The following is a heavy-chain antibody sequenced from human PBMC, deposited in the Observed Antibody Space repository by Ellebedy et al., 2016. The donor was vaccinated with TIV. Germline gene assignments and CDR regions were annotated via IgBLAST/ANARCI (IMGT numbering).Heavy chain of an antibody. D-gene: IGHD3-10*01. CDR2: IYYSGSA. CDR1: GGSIIRSSYY. Sequence: MPSETLSLTCSVSGGSIIRSSYYWGWNRQSPGKGLEWIASIYYSGSAYYQPSLKSRLTISVDTSKNQFSLNLTSVTAADTAVYYCASEPPYFYGSSIYLKDFWGQGTLVTVSP. CDR3: ASEPPYFYGSSIYLKDF. V-gene: IGHV4-39*01. J-gene: IGHJ4*02.